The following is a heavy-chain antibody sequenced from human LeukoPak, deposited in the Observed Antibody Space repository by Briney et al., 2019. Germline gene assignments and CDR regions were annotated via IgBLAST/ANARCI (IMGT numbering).Heavy chain of an antibody. Sequence: ASVKVSSKVSGYTLTELSMHWVRQAPEKGLEWMGGFDPEDGETIYAQTFQGRVTMTEDTSTDTAYMELSSLRSEDTAVYYCATGPPSQYCSSTSCYYNYFDYWGQGTLVTVSS. CDR1: GYTLTELS. J-gene: IGHJ4*02. V-gene: IGHV1-24*01. CDR2: FDPEDGET. CDR3: ATGPPSQYCSSTSCYYNYFDY. D-gene: IGHD2-2*01.